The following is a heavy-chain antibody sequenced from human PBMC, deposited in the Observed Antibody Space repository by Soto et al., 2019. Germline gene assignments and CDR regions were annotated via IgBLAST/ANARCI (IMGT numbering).Heavy chain of an antibody. V-gene: IGHV3-33*01. Sequence: QVQLVESGGGVFQPGRSLRLSCAASGFTFSSYGMHWVRQAPGKGLELVAVIWYDGSNKYYADSVKGRFTISRDNSKNTLDLQMNSLRAEDTAVYYCARDECSGGSCYLPEDYWGQGTLVTVSS. CDR2: IWYDGSNK. D-gene: IGHD2-15*01. J-gene: IGHJ4*02. CDR1: GFTFSSYG. CDR3: ARDECSGGSCYLPEDY.